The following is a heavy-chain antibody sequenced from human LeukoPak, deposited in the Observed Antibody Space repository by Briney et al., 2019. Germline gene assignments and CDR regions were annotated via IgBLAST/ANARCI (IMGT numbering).Heavy chain of an antibody. CDR2: ISAYNGNT. J-gene: IGHJ6*03. CDR1: GYTFSIYG. V-gene: IGHV1-18*01. D-gene: IGHD5-12*01. CDR3: ARDGGYDLLYYYYYYMDV. Sequence: ASVRVSCKASGYTFSIYGISWVRQAPGQGLEWMGWISAYNGNTNFAQKLQGRVTMTTDTSTSTAYMELRSLRSDDTAVYYCARDGGYDLLYYYYYYMDVWGKGTTVTVSS.